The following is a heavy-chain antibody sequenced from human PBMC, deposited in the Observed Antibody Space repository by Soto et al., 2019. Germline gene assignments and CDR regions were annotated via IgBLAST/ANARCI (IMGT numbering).Heavy chain of an antibody. D-gene: IGHD2-2*01. Sequence: EVQLLESGGGLVQPGGSLRLSCAASGFTFSSYAMSWVRQAPGKGLEWVSAISGSGGSTYYADSVKGRFTISRDNSKNTLYLQMNSLRDEDTAVYYCAKLMPYGYYYYYGMDVWGQGTTVTVCS. V-gene: IGHV3-23*01. CDR2: ISGSGGST. CDR3: AKLMPYGYYYYYGMDV. J-gene: IGHJ6*02. CDR1: GFTFSSYA.